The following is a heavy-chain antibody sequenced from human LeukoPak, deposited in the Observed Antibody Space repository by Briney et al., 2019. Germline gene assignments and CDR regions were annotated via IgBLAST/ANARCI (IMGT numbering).Heavy chain of an antibody. V-gene: IGHV3-23*01. J-gene: IGHJ5*02. Sequence: GGSLRLSCAASGFTFSSYAMSWVRQAPGKGLEWVSAISGSGGSTYYGDSVKGRFTISRDNSKNTLYLQMNSLRAEDTAVYYCAKAEGIVVVVAATQPNNWFDPWGQGTLVTVSS. CDR3: AKAEGIVVVVAATQPNNWFDP. CDR1: GFTFSSYA. D-gene: IGHD2-15*01. CDR2: ISGSGGST.